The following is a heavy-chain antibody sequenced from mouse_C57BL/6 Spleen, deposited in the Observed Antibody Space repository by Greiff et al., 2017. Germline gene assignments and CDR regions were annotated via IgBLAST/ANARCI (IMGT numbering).Heavy chain of an antibody. D-gene: IGHD2-2*01. CDR1: GFNIKDYN. Sequence: EVQLQQSGAELVRPGASVKLSCTASGFNIKDYNMNWVKQRPEQGLEWIGRFDPEDGDTEYAPKFQGKATMTSDTSSNTAYLQRSILTSEDTAVYCCTTGGYDTWFAYWGQGTLVTVSA. CDR3: TTGGYDTWFAY. V-gene: IGHV14-1*01. CDR2: FDPEDGDT. J-gene: IGHJ3*01.